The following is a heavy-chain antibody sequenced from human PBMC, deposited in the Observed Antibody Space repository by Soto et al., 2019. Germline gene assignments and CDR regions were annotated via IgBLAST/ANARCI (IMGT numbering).Heavy chain of an antibody. J-gene: IGHJ4*02. Sequence: QVQLQESGPGLVKPSETLSLTCTVSGGSISSYYWTRIRQPPGKGLEWIGYIYYSGSTNYNPSLKSRVTTSVDTSKNQFSLKLSSVTAANTAVYYCARRYGGNLDYWGQGTLVTVSS. CDR3: ARRYGGNLDY. CDR2: IYYSGST. D-gene: IGHD2-15*01. CDR1: GGSISSYY. V-gene: IGHV4-59*08.